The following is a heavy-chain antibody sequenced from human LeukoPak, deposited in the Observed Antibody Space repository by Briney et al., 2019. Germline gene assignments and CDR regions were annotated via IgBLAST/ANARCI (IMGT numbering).Heavy chain of an antibody. V-gene: IGHV1-2*02. J-gene: IGHJ4*02. CDR1: GYTFIGYY. D-gene: IGHD2/OR15-2a*01. CDR2: INPNSGNT. Sequence: GASVKVSCKASGYTFIGYYMHWVRQAPGEGLEWMGWINPNSGNTNYAQKFEGRVTLTRDTSINTAYMELSSLRSEDAAVYYCASFTAIGGLSFDYWGQGTLVTVSS. CDR3: ASFTAIGGLSFDY.